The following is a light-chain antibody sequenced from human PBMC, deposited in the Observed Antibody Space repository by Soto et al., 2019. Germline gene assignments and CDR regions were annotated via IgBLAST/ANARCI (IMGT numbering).Light chain of an antibody. V-gene: IGKV1-33*01. CDR1: QAIKTY. J-gene: IGKJ3*01. Sequence: DIQMTQSPSSLSASVGDRITITCQASQAIKTYLNWYQQRPGKAPELLIYDASNLITGVPSRFTASGSATHFTFTINSLQPEDFATYFCQQYDSVPSTFGPGTTVDI. CDR3: QQYDSVPST. CDR2: DAS.